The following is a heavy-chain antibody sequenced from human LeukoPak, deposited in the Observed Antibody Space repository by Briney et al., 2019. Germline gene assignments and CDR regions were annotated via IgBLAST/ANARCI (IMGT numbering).Heavy chain of an antibody. CDR3: ASVEKGYCSGGSCYPI. CDR1: GASISSYY. Sequence: SETLSLTCTVSGASISSYYWSWIRQSPGKGLEWIGYIYDRGSTNYNPSLRSRVTISVDTSKKQFSLKLSSVTAADTAVYYCASVEKGYCSGGSCYPIWGQGTMVTVSS. V-gene: IGHV4-59*01. CDR2: IYDRGST. D-gene: IGHD2-15*01. J-gene: IGHJ3*02.